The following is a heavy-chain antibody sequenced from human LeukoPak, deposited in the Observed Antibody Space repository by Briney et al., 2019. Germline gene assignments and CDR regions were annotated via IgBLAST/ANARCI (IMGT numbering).Heavy chain of an antibody. Sequence: PGRSLRLSCAASGFTFSSYGMHWVRQAPGKGLEWVAVISYDGSNKYYADSVKGRFTISRDNSKNTLYLQMNSLRAEDTAVYYCAKDQAALDGYNYRDAFDIWGQGTMVTVSS. J-gene: IGHJ3*02. V-gene: IGHV3-30*18. CDR3: AKDQAALDGYNYRDAFDI. CDR2: ISYDGSNK. D-gene: IGHD5-12*01. CDR1: GFTFSSYG.